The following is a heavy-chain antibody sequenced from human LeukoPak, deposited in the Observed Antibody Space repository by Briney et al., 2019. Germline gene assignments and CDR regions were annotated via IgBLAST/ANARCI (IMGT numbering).Heavy chain of an antibody. J-gene: IGHJ4*02. D-gene: IGHD6-19*01. CDR3: VLSYHRGKQWLVDYFDY. V-gene: IGHV3-30*03. CDR2: ISYDGSNK. Sequence: GGSLRLSCAASGFTFSSCGMHWVRQAPGKGLEWVAVISYDGSNKYYADSVKGRFTISRDNSKNTLYLQMNSLRAEDTAVYYCVLSYHRGKQWLVDYFDYWGQGTLVTVSS. CDR1: GFTFSSCG.